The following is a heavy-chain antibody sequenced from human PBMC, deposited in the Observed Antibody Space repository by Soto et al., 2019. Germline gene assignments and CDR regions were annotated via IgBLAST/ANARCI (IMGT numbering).Heavy chain of an antibody. CDR2: IYYSGST. CDR1: GGSISSSSYY. CDR3: ARRKPTPYCSSTSCYAGMVYNSYFDY. D-gene: IGHD2-2*01. V-gene: IGHV4-39*01. Sequence: PSETLSLTCTVSGGSISSSSYYWGWIRQPPGKGLEWIGSIYYSGSTYYNPSLKSRVTISVDTSKNQFSLKLSSVTAADTAVYYCARRKPTPYCSSTSCYAGMVYNSYFDYWGQGTLVTVSS. J-gene: IGHJ4*02.